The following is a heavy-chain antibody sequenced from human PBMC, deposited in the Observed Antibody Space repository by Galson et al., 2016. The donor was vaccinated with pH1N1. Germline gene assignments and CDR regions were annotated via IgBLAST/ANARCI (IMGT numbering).Heavy chain of an antibody. CDR2: IIRMFGTP. CDR3: ATGDRSSADFLGGYRSYFDY. J-gene: IGHJ4*02. Sequence: SVKVSCKASGGTFSKYGISWVRQAPGQGLEWLGGIIRMFGTPNYAQEFQGRVTITADESTRTAYMELSSLRSEDTAVYYCATGDRSSADFLGGYRSYFDYWGQGTLVTVSS. D-gene: IGHD2/OR15-2a*01. V-gene: IGHV1-69*13. CDR1: GGTFSKYG.